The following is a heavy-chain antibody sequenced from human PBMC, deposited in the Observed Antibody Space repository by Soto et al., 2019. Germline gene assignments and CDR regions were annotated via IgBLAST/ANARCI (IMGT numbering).Heavy chain of an antibody. CDR2: ISSSSNTI. CDR1: GFTFSSYS. V-gene: IGHV3-48*01. Sequence: PGGSLRLSCAASGFTFSSYSMNWVRQAPGKGLEWVSYISSSSNTIYYPGSVKGRFTISRENAKNSLYLQMNSLRAGDTAVYYCARGLVTAGQDEMDAFDIWGQGTMVTVSS. J-gene: IGHJ3*02. CDR3: ARGLVTAGQDEMDAFDI. D-gene: IGHD6-13*01.